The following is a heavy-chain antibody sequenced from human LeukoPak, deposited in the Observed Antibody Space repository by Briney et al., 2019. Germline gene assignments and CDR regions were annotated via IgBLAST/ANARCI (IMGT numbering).Heavy chain of an antibody. Sequence: SVKVSCKASGATFSSYAISWVRQAPGQGLEWMGRIIPILGIANYAQKFQGRVTITADKSTSTAYMELSSLRSEDTAVYYCARLVGGMATIGDYYFDYWGQGTLVTVS. D-gene: IGHD5-24*01. J-gene: IGHJ4*02. V-gene: IGHV1-69*04. CDR1: GATFSSYA. CDR2: IIPILGIA. CDR3: ARLVGGMATIGDYYFDY.